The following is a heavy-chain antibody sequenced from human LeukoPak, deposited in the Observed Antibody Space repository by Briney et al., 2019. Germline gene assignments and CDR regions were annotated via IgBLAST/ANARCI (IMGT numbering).Heavy chain of an antibody. D-gene: IGHD2-15*01. V-gene: IGHV4-59*01. Sequence: SETLSLTCTVSGGSISSYYWSWIRQPPGKGLERIGYIYYSGSTNYNPSLKSRVTISVDTSKNQFSLKLSSVTAADTAVYYCARGGLGYCSGGSCSLAFDIWGQGTMVTVSS. CDR3: ARGGLGYCSGGSCSLAFDI. J-gene: IGHJ3*02. CDR1: GGSISSYY. CDR2: IYYSGST.